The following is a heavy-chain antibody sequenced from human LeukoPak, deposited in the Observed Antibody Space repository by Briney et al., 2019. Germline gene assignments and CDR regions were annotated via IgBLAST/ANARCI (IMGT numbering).Heavy chain of an antibody. D-gene: IGHD3-10*01. CDR3: AKDSAL. CDR1: GFTFSSYA. V-gene: IGHV3-23*01. Sequence: GGSLRLSCAASGFTFSSYAMSWLRQAPGKGLEWVSSISGSGRSTYYAESVKGRFTISRDNSKNTLGLHMYSLRAEDTAVYYCAKDSALWGQGTLVTVAS. CDR2: ISGSGRST. J-gene: IGHJ4*02.